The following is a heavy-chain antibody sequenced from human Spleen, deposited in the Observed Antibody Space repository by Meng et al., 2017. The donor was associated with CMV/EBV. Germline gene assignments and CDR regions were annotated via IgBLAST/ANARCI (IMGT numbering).Heavy chain of an antibody. Sequence: ASVKVSCKAIGYTFTSYTISWVRQAPGQGLEWMGRISAYNGNTDYAQKFQGRVTMTTDTVTSTAYMELRSLRSDDTAVYYCARGNSPSMDWFDPWSQGTLVTVSS. CDR1: GYTFTSYT. CDR3: ARGNSPSMDWFDP. V-gene: IGHV1-18*01. D-gene: IGHD1/OR15-1a*01. CDR2: ISAYNGNT. J-gene: IGHJ5*02.